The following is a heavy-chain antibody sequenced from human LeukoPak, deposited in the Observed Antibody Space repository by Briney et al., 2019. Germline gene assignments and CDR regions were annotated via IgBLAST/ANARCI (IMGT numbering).Heavy chain of an antibody. CDR3: ARDAVLRNIAAAGYFDY. CDR1: GLSFSDSY. J-gene: IGHJ4*02. Sequence: GGSLRLSCVVSGLSFSDSYMTWIRQTPGMGLESLAYISGMGHDIYYADSVKGRFTISRDNAKNSLYLQMNSLRAEDTALYYCARDAVLRNIAAAGYFDYWGQGTLVTVSS. CDR2: ISGMGHDI. D-gene: IGHD6-13*01. V-gene: IGHV3-11*01.